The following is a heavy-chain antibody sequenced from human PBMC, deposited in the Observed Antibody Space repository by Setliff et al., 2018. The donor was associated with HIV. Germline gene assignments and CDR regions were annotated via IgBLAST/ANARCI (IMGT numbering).Heavy chain of an antibody. V-gene: IGHV4-34*01. CDR1: TESLTRYD. Sequence: SQTLSLTCAVYTESLTRYDWAWIRQSPEKGLEWIGEIDDRGSIIYNPSLQSRVTMSVDTSKNQFSLSLTSVTGADTAVYYCARGGASSKYLDPWGQGTLVTVSS. CDR2: IDDRGSI. J-gene: IGHJ5*02. D-gene: IGHD2-15*01. CDR3: ARGGASSKYLDP.